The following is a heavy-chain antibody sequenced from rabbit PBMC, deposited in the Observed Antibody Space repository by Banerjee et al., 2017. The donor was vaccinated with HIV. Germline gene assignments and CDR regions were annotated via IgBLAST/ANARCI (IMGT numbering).Heavy chain of an antibody. V-gene: IGHV1S40*01. CDR3: ARSTDSTWYFNL. CDR1: GFSFSSNYY. J-gene: IGHJ4*01. D-gene: IGHD7-1*01. Sequence: QSLEESGGDLVKPGASPTLTCTASGFSFSSNYYMCWVRQAPGKGLEWIACIYAGSSGSTYYASWAKGRFTISKTSSTTVTLQMTSLTAADTATYFCARSTDSTWYFNLWGPGTLVTVS. CDR2: IYAGSSGST.